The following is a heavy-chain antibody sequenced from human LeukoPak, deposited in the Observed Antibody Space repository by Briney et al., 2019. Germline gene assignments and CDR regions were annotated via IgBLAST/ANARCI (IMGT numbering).Heavy chain of an antibody. CDR2: ISSSGSTI. Sequence: GGSLRLSCAAAGFTFSSYGIHWVRQAPGKGLEWVSYISSSGSTIYYADSVKGRFTISRDNAKNSLYLQMNSLRAEDTAVYYCAELGITMIGGVWGKGTTVTISS. CDR3: AELGITMIGGV. V-gene: IGHV3-48*04. D-gene: IGHD3-10*02. J-gene: IGHJ6*04. CDR1: GFTFSSYG.